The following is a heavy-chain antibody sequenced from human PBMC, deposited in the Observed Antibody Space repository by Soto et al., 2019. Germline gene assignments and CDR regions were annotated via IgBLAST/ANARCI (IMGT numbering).Heavy chain of an antibody. D-gene: IGHD2-21*01. J-gene: IGHJ4*02. CDR1: GYTFTSYE. Sequence: GASVKVSCKASGYTFTSYEMHWVRQAPGQRLEWMGWINVGNGNTKYSQKFQGRVTITRDTSASTAYMELSSLRSEDTAVYYCARGAIWTHEYWGQGTLVTVSS. CDR2: INVGNGNT. CDR3: ARGAIWTHEY. V-gene: IGHV1-3*01.